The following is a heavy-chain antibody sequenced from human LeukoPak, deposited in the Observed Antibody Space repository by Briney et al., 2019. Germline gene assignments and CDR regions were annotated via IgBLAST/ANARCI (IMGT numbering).Heavy chain of an antibody. CDR2: INHSGST. Sequence: PSXTLSLTCAVYGGSFSGYYWSWIRQPPGKGLEWIGEINHSGSTNYNPSLKRRVNISVDTSKKQFSLKLSSVTAADTAVYYCARGSYDFWSGYSHPYFDYWGQGTLVTVSS. J-gene: IGHJ4*02. CDR3: ARGSYDFWSGYSHPYFDY. CDR1: GGSFSGYY. V-gene: IGHV4-34*01. D-gene: IGHD3-3*01.